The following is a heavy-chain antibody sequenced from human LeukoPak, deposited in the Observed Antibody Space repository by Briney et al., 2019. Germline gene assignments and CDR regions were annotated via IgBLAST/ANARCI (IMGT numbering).Heavy chain of an antibody. Sequence: GGSLRLSCVASGFTFSSYAMHWVRQAPGKGLEWVAVISYDGSNKYYADSVQGRFTISRDNSKNTLYVQMTSLRAEDTAVYYCARDFGSTSADYWGQGTLATVSS. V-gene: IGHV3-30-3*01. D-gene: IGHD2-2*01. CDR3: ARDFGSTSADY. CDR2: ISYDGSNK. CDR1: GFTFSSYA. J-gene: IGHJ4*02.